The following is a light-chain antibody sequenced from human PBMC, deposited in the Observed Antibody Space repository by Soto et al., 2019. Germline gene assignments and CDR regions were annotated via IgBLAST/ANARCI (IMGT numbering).Light chain of an antibody. V-gene: IGLV1-44*01. Sequence: QPVLTQPPSASGTPGQRVTISCSGSSSNIGSNTVNWYQQYPGTAPKLLIYNNDQRPSGVPDRFSGSKSDTSASLAISGLQSADEADYYCAAWDDSLSGWVFGGGTKLTVL. CDR2: NND. J-gene: IGLJ3*02. CDR1: SSNIGSNT. CDR3: AAWDDSLSGWV.